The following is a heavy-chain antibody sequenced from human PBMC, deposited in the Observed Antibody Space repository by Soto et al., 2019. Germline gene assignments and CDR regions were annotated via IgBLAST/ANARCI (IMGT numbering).Heavy chain of an antibody. J-gene: IGHJ4*02. D-gene: IGHD1-26*01. CDR2: IIPILGIA. Sequence: QVQLVQSGAEVKKPGSSVMVSCKASGGTFSSYIISWVRQAPGQGLEWMGRIIPILGIANYAQKFQGRVTITADKSTSTAYMDLSSLRSEDTAVYYCARFPQTAIVGAAYFDYWGQGTLVTVSS. V-gene: IGHV1-69*02. CDR3: ARFPQTAIVGAAYFDY. CDR1: GGTFSSYI.